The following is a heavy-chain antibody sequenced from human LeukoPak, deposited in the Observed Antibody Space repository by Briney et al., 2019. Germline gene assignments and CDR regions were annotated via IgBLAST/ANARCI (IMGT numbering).Heavy chain of an antibody. J-gene: IGHJ4*02. Sequence: SGGSLRLSCAASGFTFSNYGINWVRQAPGKGLEWVSDISGSGDSTYYADSVKGRFTISRDNAKNSLYLQMNSLRAEDTAVYYCTRRVGANLFDYWGQGTLVTVSS. CDR1: GFTFSNYG. D-gene: IGHD1-26*01. CDR3: TRRVGANLFDY. CDR2: ISGSGDST. V-gene: IGHV3-23*01.